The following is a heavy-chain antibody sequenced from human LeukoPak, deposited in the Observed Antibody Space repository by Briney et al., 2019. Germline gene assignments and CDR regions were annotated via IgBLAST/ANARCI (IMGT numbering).Heavy chain of an antibody. V-gene: IGHV3-21*01. CDR1: GFTFSSYS. CDR3: ARDHDGSWDFDY. CDR2: ISSSSSYI. J-gene: IGHJ4*02. Sequence: AGGSLRLSCATSGFTFSSYSMNWVRQAPGKGLEWVSSISSSSSYIYYADSVKGRFTISRDNAKNSLYLQMNSLRAEDTAVYYCARDHDGSWDFDYWGQGTLDTVSS. D-gene: IGHD5-24*01.